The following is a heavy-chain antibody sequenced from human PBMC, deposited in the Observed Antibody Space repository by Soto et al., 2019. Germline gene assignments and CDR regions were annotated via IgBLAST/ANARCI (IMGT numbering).Heavy chain of an antibody. CDR2: IIPIFGTA. CDR1: GGTFSSYA. Sequence: QVQLVQSGAEVKKPGSSVKVSCKASGGTFSSYAISWVRQAPGQGLEWMGGIIPIFGTANYAQKFQGRVTITADKFTSTAYMELSSLRSEDTAVYYCARRLCSGGSCYFNWFDPWGQGTLVTVSS. D-gene: IGHD2-15*01. J-gene: IGHJ5*02. CDR3: ARRLCSGGSCYFNWFDP. V-gene: IGHV1-69*06.